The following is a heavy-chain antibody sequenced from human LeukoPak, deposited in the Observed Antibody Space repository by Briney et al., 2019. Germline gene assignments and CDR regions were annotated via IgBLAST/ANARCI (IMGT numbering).Heavy chain of an antibody. J-gene: IGHJ6*03. CDR3: AKDGYYYGSGSYYEDYYMDV. Sequence: GGSLRLSCAASGFTFSSYAMSWVRQAPGKGLEWVSAISGSGGSTYYADSVKGRFTISRDNSKNTLYLQMNSLRAEDTAVYYCAKDGYYYGSGSYYEDYYMDVWGKGTTVTISS. D-gene: IGHD3-10*01. CDR1: GFTFSSYA. V-gene: IGHV3-23*01. CDR2: ISGSGGST.